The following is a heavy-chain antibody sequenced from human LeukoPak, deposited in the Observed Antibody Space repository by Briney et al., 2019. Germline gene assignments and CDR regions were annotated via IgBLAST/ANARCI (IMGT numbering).Heavy chain of an antibody. CDR2: IRYDASKT. J-gene: IGHJ3*02. Sequence: PGGSLRLSCAASAFTFSSYGMHWVRQTPGKGLEWVAFIRYDASKTFYEDSVKGRFAISRDNSKNTLYLQMNSLRAEDTAVYYCARSLWELTGGAFDIWGQGTMVTVSS. CDR3: ARSLWELTGGAFDI. CDR1: AFTFSSYG. V-gene: IGHV3-30*02. D-gene: IGHD1-26*01.